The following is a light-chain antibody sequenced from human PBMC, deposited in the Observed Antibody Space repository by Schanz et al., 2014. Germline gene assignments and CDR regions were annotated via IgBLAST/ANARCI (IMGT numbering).Light chain of an antibody. V-gene: IGLV3-1*01. J-gene: IGLJ2*01. CDR2: QDS. CDR3: QAWDSSTVV. CDR1: KLGNKY. Sequence: SYELTQPPSVSVSPGQTASISCSGDKLGNKYVCWYQQKPGQSPVLVIYQDSKRPSGIPERFSGSNSGNTATLTISGTQAMDEADYYCQAWDSSTVVFGGGTKVTVL.